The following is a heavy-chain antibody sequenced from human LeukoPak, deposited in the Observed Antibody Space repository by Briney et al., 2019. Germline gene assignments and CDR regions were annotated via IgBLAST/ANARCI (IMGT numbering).Heavy chain of an antibody. CDR1: GGSISSGGYS. Sequence: SQTLSLTCAVSGGSISSGGYSWSWIRQPPGKGLEWIGYVYHSGSTYYNPSLKSRVTISVDRSKNQFPLKLSSVTAADTAVYYCARGYLYYDILTGYSSSNNWFDPWGQGTLVTVSS. D-gene: IGHD3-9*01. J-gene: IGHJ5*02. CDR3: ARGYLYYDILTGYSSSNNWFDP. V-gene: IGHV4-30-2*01. CDR2: VYHSGST.